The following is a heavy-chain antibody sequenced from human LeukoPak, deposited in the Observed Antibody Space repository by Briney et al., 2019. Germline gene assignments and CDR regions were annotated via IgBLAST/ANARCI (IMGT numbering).Heavy chain of an antibody. Sequence: PGGSLRLSCAASGFSFRSHGMHWVRQAPGKGLEWVTFIRNDGNDKYYADSVKGRFTLSRDNSKNTLYLQMNSLRTEDTAVYYCVRDYEWGFDYWGQGSLVTVSS. CDR3: VRDYEWGFDY. J-gene: IGHJ4*02. CDR1: GFSFRSHG. D-gene: IGHD3-16*01. V-gene: IGHV3-30*02. CDR2: IRNDGNDK.